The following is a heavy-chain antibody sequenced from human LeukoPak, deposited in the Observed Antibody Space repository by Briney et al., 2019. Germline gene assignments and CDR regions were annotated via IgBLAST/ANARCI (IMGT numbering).Heavy chain of an antibody. D-gene: IGHD2-15*01. V-gene: IGHV3-48*01. CDR1: GFTFSSYE. Sequence: PGGSLRLSRAASGFTFSSYEMNWVRQAPGKGLEWVSYISSSSSTIYYADSVKGRFTISRDNAKNSLYLQMNSLRAEDTAVYYCARGGGGSSLGTFDIWGQGTMVTVSS. CDR3: ARGGGGSSLGTFDI. J-gene: IGHJ3*02. CDR2: ISSSSSTI.